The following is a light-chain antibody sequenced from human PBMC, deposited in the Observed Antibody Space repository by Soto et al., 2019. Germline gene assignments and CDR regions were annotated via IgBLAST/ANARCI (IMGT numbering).Light chain of an antibody. CDR1: QGIGNS. V-gene: IGKV1-27*01. Sequence: DIQMTQSPSSLSASVGDRVTITCRASQGIGNSLAWYQQKPGNVPKLLIYAASTLQSGVPSRLSGSGSETDFTLTITSQQPEDVATYYCQKYNGAPPFTFGPGTKVDIK. CDR2: AAS. J-gene: IGKJ3*01. CDR3: QKYNGAPPFT.